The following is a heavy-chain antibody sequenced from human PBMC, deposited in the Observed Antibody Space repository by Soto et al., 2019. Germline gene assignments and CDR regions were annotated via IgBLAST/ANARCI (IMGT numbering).Heavy chain of an antibody. D-gene: IGHD3-10*01. CDR2: ISSSGSTI. CDR3: PTLLSFGHLSSYYYGMDV. Sequence: QVQLVESGGGLVKPGGSLRLSCAASGFTFSDYYMSWIRQAPGKGLEWVSYISSSGSTIYYADSVKGRFTISRDNAKNSLYLQMNSLRADDTAVYYCPTLLSFGHLSSYYYGMDVCGQGTTVTVSS. CDR1: GFTFSDYY. J-gene: IGHJ6*02. V-gene: IGHV3-11*01.